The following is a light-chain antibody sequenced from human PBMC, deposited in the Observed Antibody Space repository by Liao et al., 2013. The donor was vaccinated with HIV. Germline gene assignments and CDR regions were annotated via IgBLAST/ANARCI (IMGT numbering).Light chain of an antibody. CDR1: KLGARY. CDR3: QVWDKSSNHPV. CDR2: YDS. Sequence: SYELTQPPSVSVSPGQTASITCSGDKLGARYSCWYQQKPGQAPVLVIYYDSDRPSGIPERLSGSNSGNTATLTISRVEAGDEGDYYCQVWDKSSNHPVFGGGTKLTVL. V-gene: IGLV3-1*01. J-gene: IGLJ3*02.